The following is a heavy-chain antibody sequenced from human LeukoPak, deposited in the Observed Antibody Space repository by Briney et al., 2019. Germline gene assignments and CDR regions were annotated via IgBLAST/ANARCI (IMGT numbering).Heavy chain of an antibody. CDR1: VYTFTSYG. CDR3: ARDLSDTSPFDY. D-gene: IGHD5-18*01. CDR2: ITAYNGNK. V-gene: IGHV1-18*01. J-gene: IGHJ4*02. Sequence: ASVKVSCETSVYTFTSYGITWVCQAPGQGLGWMGWITAYNGNKDYAKKLRGRVTMATDTTTSTDYMELRSLRADDTAVYYCARDLSDTSPFDYWGQGTLVTVSS.